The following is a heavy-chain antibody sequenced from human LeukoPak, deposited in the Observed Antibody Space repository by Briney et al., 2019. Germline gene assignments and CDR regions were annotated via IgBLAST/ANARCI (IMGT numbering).Heavy chain of an antibody. CDR2: INPNSGGT. Sequence: ASVKVSCKASGYTFTGYYMHWVRQPPGQGLEWMVWINPNSGGTNYAQKFQGRVTMTRDTSISTAYMELSRLRSDDTAVYYCARAYYGDYEPHFDYWGQGTLVTVSS. CDR3: ARAYYGDYEPHFDY. CDR1: GYTFTGYY. J-gene: IGHJ4*02. D-gene: IGHD4-17*01. V-gene: IGHV1-2*02.